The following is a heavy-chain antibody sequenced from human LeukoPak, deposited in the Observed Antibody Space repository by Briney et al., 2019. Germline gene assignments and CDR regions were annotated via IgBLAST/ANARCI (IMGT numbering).Heavy chain of an antibody. CDR1: GFSFSDYY. CDR3: ARDRDCGTTTCSVDY. Sequence: PGGSLRLSCAASGFSFSDYYTSWVRQAPGKGLEWISYITNSGSTIYYAESVKGRFTISRDDAKNSLYLQMNNLRAEDTAVYYCARDRDCGTTTCSVDYWGQGTLVTVSS. D-gene: IGHD2-2*01. J-gene: IGHJ4*02. V-gene: IGHV3-11*01. CDR2: ITNSGSTI.